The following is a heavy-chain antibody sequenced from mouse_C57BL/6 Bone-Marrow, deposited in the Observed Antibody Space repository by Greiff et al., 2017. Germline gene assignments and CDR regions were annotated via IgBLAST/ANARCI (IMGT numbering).Heavy chain of an antibody. J-gene: IGHJ2*01. V-gene: IGHV1-50*01. CDR2: IDPSDSYT. D-gene: IGHD1-1*01. CDR1: GYTFTSYW. CDR3: ARVGYYGSSSYYFDY. Sequence: VQLQQPGAELVKPGASVKLSCKASGYTFTSYWMQWVKQRPGQGLEWIGEIDPSDSYTNYNQKFKGKATLTVDTSSSAAYMQLSSLTSEDSAVYYCARVGYYGSSSYYFDYWGQGTTLTVSS.